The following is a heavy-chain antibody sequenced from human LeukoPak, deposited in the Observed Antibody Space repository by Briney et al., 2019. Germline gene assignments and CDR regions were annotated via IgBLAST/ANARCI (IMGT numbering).Heavy chain of an antibody. CDR1: GFTFSDYY. Sequence: PGRSLRLSCAASGFTFSDYYMSWIRQAPGKGLEWVSYISSSGSTIYYADSVKGRFTISRDNAKNSLYLQMNSLRAEDTAVYYCARDIADPTYYDFWSGEGGDAFDIWGQGTMVTVSS. CDR2: ISSSGSTI. V-gene: IGHV3-11*01. J-gene: IGHJ3*02. D-gene: IGHD3-3*01. CDR3: ARDIADPTYYDFWSGEGGDAFDI.